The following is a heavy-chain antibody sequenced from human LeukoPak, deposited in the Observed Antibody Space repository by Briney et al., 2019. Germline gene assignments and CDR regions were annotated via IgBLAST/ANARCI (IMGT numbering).Heavy chain of an antibody. J-gene: IGHJ4*02. D-gene: IGHD6-19*01. CDR3: ARQQWLADAFDY. Sequence: GASVKVSCKASGYTFTSYYMHWVRQAPGKGLVWVSRINSDGSSTSYADSVKGRFTISRDNAKNTLYLQMNSLRAEDTAVYYCARQQWLADAFDYWGQGTLVTVSS. CDR1: GYTFTSYY. CDR2: INSDGSST. V-gene: IGHV3-74*01.